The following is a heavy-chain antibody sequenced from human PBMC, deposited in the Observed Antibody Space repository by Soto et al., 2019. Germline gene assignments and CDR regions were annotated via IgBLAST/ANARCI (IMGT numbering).Heavy chain of an antibody. V-gene: IGHV3-9*01. CDR2: ISWNSGSI. J-gene: IGHJ3*02. D-gene: IGHD1-26*01. CDR1: GFTFDDYA. Sequence: EVQLVESGGGLVQPGRSLRLSCAASGFTFDDYAMHWVRQAPGKGLEWVSGISWNSGSIGYADSVKGRFSISRDNAKNSLYLQMISLSADDTPLYYCPKWDNHGARKAVFDISGQGTMGIVAS. CDR3: PKWDNHGARKAVFDI.